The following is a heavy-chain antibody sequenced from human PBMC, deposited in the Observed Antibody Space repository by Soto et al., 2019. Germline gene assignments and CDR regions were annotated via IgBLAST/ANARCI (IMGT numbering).Heavy chain of an antibody. Sequence: GGSPRLSCAASGSISTTTLLSWVRQAPGKGLEWVSTISGRGTNPYYADSVKCRFIISRDNLKNTVNLQMNGLGVEDTAIYYCASAFRDFDNWGQGTLVTVSS. V-gene: IGHV3-23*01. CDR2: ISGRGTNP. CDR1: GSISTTTL. J-gene: IGHJ4*02. CDR3: ASAFRDFDN.